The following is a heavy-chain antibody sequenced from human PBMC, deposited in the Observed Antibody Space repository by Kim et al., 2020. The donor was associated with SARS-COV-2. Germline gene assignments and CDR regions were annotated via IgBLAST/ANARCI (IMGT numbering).Heavy chain of an antibody. CDR1: GFTFSSYG. D-gene: IGHD6-13*01. J-gene: IGHJ6*02. Sequence: GGSLRLSCAASGFTFSSYGMHWVRQAPGKGLEWVAVIWYDGSNKYYADSVKGRFTISRDNSKNTLYLQMNSLRAEDTAVYYCARDWLAAAGYYYYGMDVWGQGTTVTVSS. V-gene: IGHV3-33*01. CDR3: ARDWLAAAGYYYYGMDV. CDR2: IWYDGSNK.